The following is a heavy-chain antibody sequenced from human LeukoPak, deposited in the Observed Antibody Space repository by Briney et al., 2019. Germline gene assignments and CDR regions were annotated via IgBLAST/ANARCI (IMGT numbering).Heavy chain of an antibody. J-gene: IGHJ5*02. CDR2: ISSTGNTK. CDR3: AIDLTSEPTP. V-gene: IGHV3-48*02. CDR1: GLIFSTYA. Sequence: GGSLRLSCAASGLIFSTYAMSWVRQAPGKGLEWISYISSTGNTKHYVDSVMGRFTISRDNAKNSVYLQMNSLRDEDTAVYYCAIDLTSEPTPWGQGTLVTVSS. D-gene: IGHD4/OR15-4a*01.